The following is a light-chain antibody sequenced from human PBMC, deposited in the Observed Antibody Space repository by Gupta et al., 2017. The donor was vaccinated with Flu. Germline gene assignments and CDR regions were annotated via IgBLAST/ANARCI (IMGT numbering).Light chain of an antibody. V-gene: IGKV1-39*01. CDR2: EAS. CDR1: QTIDTY. J-gene: IGKJ2*01. Sequence: DIQMTQSPPSLSASVGDRVTITCRASQTIDTYLNWYRQKPGTAPKVLISEASRLQSGVPSRFSGSGSGTDFTLTISSLHPEDFATYYCQQSYSTGHTFGQGTKLEIK. CDR3: QQSYSTGHT.